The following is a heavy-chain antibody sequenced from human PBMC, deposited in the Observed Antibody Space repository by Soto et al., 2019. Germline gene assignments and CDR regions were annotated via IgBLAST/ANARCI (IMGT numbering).Heavy chain of an antibody. Sequence: PSETLSLTCTVSGGSISSYYWSWIRQPPGKGLEWIGYIYYSGSTNYNPSLKSRVTISVDTSKNQFSLKLSSVTAADTAVYYCARGGCSGGSCDFDYWGQGTLVTVSS. V-gene: IGHV4-59*01. D-gene: IGHD2-15*01. CDR2: IYYSGST. CDR1: GGSISSYY. J-gene: IGHJ4*02. CDR3: ARGGCSGGSCDFDY.